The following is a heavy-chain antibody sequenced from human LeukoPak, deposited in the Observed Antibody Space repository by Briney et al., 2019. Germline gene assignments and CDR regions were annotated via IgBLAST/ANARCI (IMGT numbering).Heavy chain of an antibody. Sequence: GGSLRLSCAASGFTFSSYAMHWVRQAPGKGLEWVAVISYDGSNKYYADSVKGRFTISRDNSKNTLYLQMNSLRAEDTAVYYCARTPRQYSGSYPPTGMDVWGQGTTVTVSS. CDR1: GFTFSSYA. V-gene: IGHV3-30-3*01. D-gene: IGHD1-26*01. J-gene: IGHJ6*02. CDR3: ARTPRQYSGSYPPTGMDV. CDR2: ISYDGSNK.